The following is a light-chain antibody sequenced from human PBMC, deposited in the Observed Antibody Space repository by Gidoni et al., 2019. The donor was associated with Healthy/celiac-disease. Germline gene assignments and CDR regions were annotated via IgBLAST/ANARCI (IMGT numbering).Light chain of an antibody. CDR3: QQYNSWPV. CDR2: CAS. J-gene: IGKJ2*01. Sequence: EIVMTQSPATLSVSPGERATLSCRASQSVNSNLACYQQKPGQAPMLLIYCASTRATGIPARFSGSGSGIEFTLTISSLPSEDFAVYYCQQYNSWPVFGEGTKLEIK. CDR1: QSVNSN. V-gene: IGKV3-15*01.